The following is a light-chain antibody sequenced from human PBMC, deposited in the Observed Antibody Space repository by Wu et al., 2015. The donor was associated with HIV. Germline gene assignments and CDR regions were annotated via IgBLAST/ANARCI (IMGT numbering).Light chain of an antibody. CDR1: QDISNF. CDR3: QQVNTFPWT. CDR2: AAS. J-gene: IGKJ1*01. Sequence: DIVLTQSPSFLSASVGDRVTVTCRASQDISNFLAWYQQKPGTAPKLLIHAASTLQTGVPLRFSGRGSGTDFTLSITSLQPEDSATYFCQQVNTFPWTFGQGTTVEVK. V-gene: IGKV1-9*01.